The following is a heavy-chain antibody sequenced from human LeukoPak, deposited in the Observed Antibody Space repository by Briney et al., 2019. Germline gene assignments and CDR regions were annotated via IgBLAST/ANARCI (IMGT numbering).Heavy chain of an antibody. CDR3: AKTESGWSGGLDY. V-gene: IGHV3-30*02. CDR2: IRYDGENK. D-gene: IGHD6-19*01. J-gene: IGHJ4*02. CDR1: GFIFSNYG. Sequence: GGSLRLSCAASGFIFSNYGMHWVRQAPGKGLEWVAFIRYDGENKYYADSVKGRFTISRDNSKNTMDLQMNSLRGEDTAVYYCAKTESGWSGGLDYWGQGTLVTVSS.